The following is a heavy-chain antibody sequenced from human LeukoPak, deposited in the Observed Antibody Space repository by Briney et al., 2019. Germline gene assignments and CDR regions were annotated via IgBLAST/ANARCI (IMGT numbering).Heavy chain of an antibody. CDR2: ITSSSDTR. Sequence: GGSLRLSCAGSGFTFSSYSMNWVRQAPGKGLEWVSYITSSSDTRHYADSVKGRFTISRDNAKNSLYPQMNSLRAEDTAVYYCTRRDSQDVWGKGTTVIVSS. J-gene: IGHJ6*04. D-gene: IGHD2-21*02. V-gene: IGHV3-48*01. CDR3: TRRDSQDV. CDR1: GFTFSSYS.